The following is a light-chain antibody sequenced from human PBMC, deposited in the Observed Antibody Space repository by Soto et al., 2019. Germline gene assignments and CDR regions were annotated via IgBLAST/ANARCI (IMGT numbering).Light chain of an antibody. CDR1: QDISNY. J-gene: IGKJ5*01. Sequence: DLQMTQSPSALSASVGDRFTVTCQASQDISNYLNWYQQKPGKAPKLLIYDASNLETGVPSRLSGSGSGTDFTFTISSMTPEDIATYYCQQYDNIPTFGQGTRLEIK. CDR2: DAS. V-gene: IGKV1-33*01. CDR3: QQYDNIPT.